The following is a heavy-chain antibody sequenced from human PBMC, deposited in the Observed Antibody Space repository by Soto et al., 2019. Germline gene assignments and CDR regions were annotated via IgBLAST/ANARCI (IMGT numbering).Heavy chain of an antibody. CDR3: ARGFSSTPNWFDP. CDR2: IKQDGSVR. Sequence: GGSLRLSCVASGFTFSSCWMSWVRQAPGKGLEWVANIKQDGSVRYYVDSVKGRFTISRDNAMNSLYLQMNSLRVEDTAMYYCARGFSSTPNWFDPWGQGTLVTVSS. V-gene: IGHV3-7*03. J-gene: IGHJ5*02. D-gene: IGHD6-19*01. CDR1: GFTFSSCW.